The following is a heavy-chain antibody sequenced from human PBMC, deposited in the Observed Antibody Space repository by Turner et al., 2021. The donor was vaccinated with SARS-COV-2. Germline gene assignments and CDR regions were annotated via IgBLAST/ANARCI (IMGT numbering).Heavy chain of an antibody. CDR1: GFTVSSYA. CDR2: ISYDGSIK. CDR3: ARGVAVYGEHRPLDY. V-gene: IGHV3-30*04. Sequence: QVQLVESGGGVVQPGRSLRLSCAASGFTVSSYAMHWVRQAPGKGLEWVAVISYDGSIKYYADSVKGRFTISRDNSKNTLYLQMNSLRAEDTAVYYCARGVAVYGEHRPLDYWGQGTLVTVSS. D-gene: IGHD4-17*01. J-gene: IGHJ4*02.